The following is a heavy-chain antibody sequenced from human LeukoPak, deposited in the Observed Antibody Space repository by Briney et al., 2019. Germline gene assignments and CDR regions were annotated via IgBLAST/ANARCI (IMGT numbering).Heavy chain of an antibody. J-gene: IGHJ5*02. V-gene: IGHV1-46*01. CDR1: GYTFTNNY. Sequence: ASVKVSCKASGYTFTNNYMHWVRQAPGQGLEWMGIINPSGDNTWYAQKFQGRVTMTRDMATSTDYMGVSSLKSEDTAVYYCARDNSQGDSAWWFDPWGQGTLVTVSS. CDR2: INPSGDNT. D-gene: IGHD1-26*01. CDR3: ARDNSQGDSAWWFDP.